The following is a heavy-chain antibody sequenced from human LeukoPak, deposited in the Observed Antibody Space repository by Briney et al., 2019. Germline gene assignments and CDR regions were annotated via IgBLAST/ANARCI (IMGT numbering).Heavy chain of an antibody. J-gene: IGHJ4*02. V-gene: IGHV3-30*04. CDR1: GFTFSSYA. Sequence: GGSLRLSCAASGFTFSSYAMHWVRQAPGKGLEWVAVISYDGSNKYYADSVKGRFTISRDNSKNTLYLQMNSLRAEDTAVYYCAKDNLGSFDYWGQGTLVTVSS. CDR2: ISYDGSNK. CDR3: AKDNLGSFDY. D-gene: IGHD1-14*01.